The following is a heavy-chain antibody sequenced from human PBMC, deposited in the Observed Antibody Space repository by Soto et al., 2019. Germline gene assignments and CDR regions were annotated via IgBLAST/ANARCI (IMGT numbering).Heavy chain of an antibody. CDR2: INPSGGRT. D-gene: IGHD1-20*01. Sequence: ASVKVSCKASGYIFTSFHMHWVRQAPGQGLEWMGMINPSGGRTEYAQKFQGRVTMTSDTSTSTVYMELSTLGSEDTAVYYCARAGINWLDPWGQGTQVTVSS. J-gene: IGHJ5*02. V-gene: IGHV1-46*01. CDR3: ARAGINWLDP. CDR1: GYIFTSFH.